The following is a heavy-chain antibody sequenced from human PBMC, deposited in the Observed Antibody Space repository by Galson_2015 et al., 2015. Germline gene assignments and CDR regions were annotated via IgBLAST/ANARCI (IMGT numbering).Heavy chain of an antibody. Sequence: SLRLSCAASGFTFSSYWMSWVRQAPGKGLVWVANIKQDGSEKYYVDSVKGRFTISRDNAKNSLYLQMNSLRAEDTAVYYCAREGIRDIVGVPAVMFYYYGMDVWGQGTTVTVSS. J-gene: IGHJ6*02. CDR1: GFTFSSYW. D-gene: IGHD2-2*01. CDR3: AREGIRDIVGVPAVMFYYYGMDV. CDR2: IKQDGSEK. V-gene: IGHV3-7*03.